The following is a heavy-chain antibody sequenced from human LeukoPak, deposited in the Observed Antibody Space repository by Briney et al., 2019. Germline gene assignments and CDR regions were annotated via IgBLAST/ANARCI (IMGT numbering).Heavy chain of an antibody. CDR2: ISAYSGNT. J-gene: IGHJ4*02. CDR3: ARGYSSSWSGSVY. D-gene: IGHD6-13*01. Sequence: ASVKHSCKASGYTFSTYGISWVREAPGQGLEWMGWISAYSGNTNYAQKLQGRVTMTTDTSTSTAYMELTSLRSDDTAVYYCARGYSSSWSGSVYWGQGTLVTVSS. V-gene: IGHV1-18*01. CDR1: GYTFSTYG.